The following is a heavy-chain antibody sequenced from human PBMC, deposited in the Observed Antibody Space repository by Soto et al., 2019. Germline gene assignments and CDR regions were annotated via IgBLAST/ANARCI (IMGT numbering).Heavy chain of an antibody. J-gene: IGHJ6*02. Sequence: PGGSLRLSCLASVFTVTSNDMIWVRKPPGKGLEWVSTTFSGGSTNYADSVKGRFTISRDNSKNTVYLQMNNLRVEGTAVYYCAKKPPSTIQGWAFGMDVWGQGTTVTVSS. CDR1: VFTVTSND. CDR2: TFSGGST. V-gene: IGHV3-53*01. CDR3: AKKPPSTIQGWAFGMDV. D-gene: IGHD2-8*01.